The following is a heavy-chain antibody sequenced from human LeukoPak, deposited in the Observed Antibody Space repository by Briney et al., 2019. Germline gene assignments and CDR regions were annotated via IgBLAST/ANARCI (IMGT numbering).Heavy chain of an antibody. V-gene: IGHV3-30*03. CDR3: AIDNRWGCKPGLFDY. CDR2: ISYDGSNK. CDR1: GFTFSSYG. J-gene: IGHJ4*02. D-gene: IGHD2-21*01. Sequence: PGRSLRLSCAASGFTFSSYGMHWVRQAPGKGLEWVAVISYDGSNKYYADSVKGRFTISRDNSKNTLYLQMNSLRAEDTAVYYFAIDNRWGCKPGLFDYWGEGRLVAVSS.